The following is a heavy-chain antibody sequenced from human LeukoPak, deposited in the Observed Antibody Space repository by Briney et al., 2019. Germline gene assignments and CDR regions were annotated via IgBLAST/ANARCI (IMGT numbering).Heavy chain of an antibody. CDR1: GFTVSSNY. CDR2: IYSGGST. V-gene: IGHV3-53*01. CDR3: ARDRPPDGGAFDI. D-gene: IGHD3-16*01. Sequence: GGSLRLSCAASGFTVSSNYMSWVRQAPGKGLEWVSVIYSGGSTYYADSVKGRFTISRDNSKNTLYLQMNSLRAEDTAVYYCARDRPPDGGAFDIWGQGTMVTVSS. J-gene: IGHJ3*02.